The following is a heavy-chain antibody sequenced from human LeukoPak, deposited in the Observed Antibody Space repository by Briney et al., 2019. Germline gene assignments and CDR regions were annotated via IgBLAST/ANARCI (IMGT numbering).Heavy chain of an antibody. CDR2: ISAYNGNT. CDR1: GYTFTSYG. J-gene: IGHJ4*02. CDR3: ARDRNWNYVSYFDY. V-gene: IGHV1-18*01. D-gene: IGHD1-7*01. Sequence: ASVKVSCKASGYTFTSYGISWVRQAPGQGLEWMGWISAYNGNTNYAQKLQGRVTMTTDTSTSTAYMELRSLRSEDTAVYYCARDRNWNYVSYFDYWGQGTLVTVSS.